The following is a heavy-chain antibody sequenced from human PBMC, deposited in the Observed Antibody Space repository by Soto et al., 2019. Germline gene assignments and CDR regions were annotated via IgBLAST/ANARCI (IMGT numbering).Heavy chain of an antibody. J-gene: IGHJ4*02. Sequence: QVQLVESGGGVVQPGRSLRLSCAASGFTFSSYGMHWVRQAPGKGLEWVAVIWYDGSNKYYADSGKGRFTISRDNSKNTLYLQMNSLRAKDTAVYYCARDLGFIAVAGVDYWGQGTLVTVSS. CDR1: GFTFSSYG. CDR3: ARDLGFIAVAGVDY. V-gene: IGHV3-33*01. D-gene: IGHD6-19*01. CDR2: IWYDGSNK.